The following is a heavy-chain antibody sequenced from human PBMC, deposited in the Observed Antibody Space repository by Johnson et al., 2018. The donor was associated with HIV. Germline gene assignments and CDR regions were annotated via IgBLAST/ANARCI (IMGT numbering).Heavy chain of an antibody. J-gene: IGHJ3*02. V-gene: IGHV3-15*01. Sequence: VHLVESGGGLVKPGGSLRLSCAASGFTFTNAWMSWVRQAPGKGLEWVGRIKSKADGGTTAYAAPVKGRFTISRDESKNTQYLQRNSLKTEDTAVYYFTTDWVDYYDRRGYFYYAFDIWGLGTLFTVSS. D-gene: IGHD3-22*01. CDR1: GFTFTNAW. CDR2: IKSKADGGTT. CDR3: TTDWVDYYDRRGYFYYAFDI.